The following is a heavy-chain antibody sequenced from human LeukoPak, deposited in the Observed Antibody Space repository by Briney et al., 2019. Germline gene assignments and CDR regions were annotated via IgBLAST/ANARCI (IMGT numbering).Heavy chain of an antibody. CDR3: AKDLRVVLRYFDWLVDY. V-gene: IGHV3-30*18. CDR2: ISYDGSNK. CDR1: GFTFSSYG. D-gene: IGHD3-9*01. Sequence: GGSLRLSCAASGFTFSSYGMHWVRQAPGKGLEWVAVISYDGSNKYYADSEKGRFTISRDNSKNTLYLQMNSLRAEDTAVYYCAKDLRVVLRYFDWLVDYWGQGTLVTVSS. J-gene: IGHJ4*02.